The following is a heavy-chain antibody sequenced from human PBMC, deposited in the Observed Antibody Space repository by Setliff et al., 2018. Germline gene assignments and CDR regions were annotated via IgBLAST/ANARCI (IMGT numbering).Heavy chain of an antibody. Sequence: ASVKVSCKASGYTFRNYAFAWVRQAPGQGLEWVGWISVYNGDTNYAQKFQGRVTLTTDTSTSTGYMELRSLTSDDSAFYYCARAPSVELVTIRTNSWFTYWGQGTLVTVSS. V-gene: IGHV1-18*01. D-gene: IGHD5-18*01. CDR3: ARAPSVELVTIRTNSWFTY. J-gene: IGHJ4*02. CDR1: GYTFRNYA. CDR2: ISVYNGDT.